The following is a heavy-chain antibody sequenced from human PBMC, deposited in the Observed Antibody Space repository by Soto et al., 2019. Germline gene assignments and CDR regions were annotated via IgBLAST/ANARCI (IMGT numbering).Heavy chain of an antibody. J-gene: IGHJ4*02. CDR2: IIPIFGTP. CDR3: ARDRAPRGWSYLDL. Sequence: ASVKVSCKAFGGSFSDYAISWVRQAPGQGLEWMGGIIPIFGTPNYAQKFQDRVTFTAHESTNTAYMELSRLTSEDTAVYYCARDRAPRGWSYLDLWGQGTQVTVSS. V-gene: IGHV1-69*13. D-gene: IGHD2-15*01. CDR1: GGSFSDYA.